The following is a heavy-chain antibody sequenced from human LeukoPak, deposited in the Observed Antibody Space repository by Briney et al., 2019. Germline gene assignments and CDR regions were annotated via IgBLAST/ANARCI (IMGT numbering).Heavy chain of an antibody. D-gene: IGHD1-26*01. CDR2: IYTSGST. CDR3: ARGGSHYYYYYMDV. V-gene: IGHV4-4*07. CDR1: GGSISSYY. J-gene: IGHJ6*03. Sequence: SETLSLTCTVSGGSISSYYWSWIRQPAGKGPEWIGRIYTSGSTNYNPSLKSRVTMSVDTSKNQFSLKLSSVTAADTAVYYCARGGSHYYYYYMDVWGKGTTVTISS.